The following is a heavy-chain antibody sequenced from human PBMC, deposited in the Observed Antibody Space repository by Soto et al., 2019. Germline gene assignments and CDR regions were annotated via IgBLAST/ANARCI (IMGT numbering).Heavy chain of an antibody. D-gene: IGHD6-13*01. J-gene: IGHJ5*02. CDR3: ARALMYSSSRYRANSIDP. Sequence: SETLSLTCAVYGGSFSGYYWSWIRQPPGKGLEWIGEINHSGSTNYNPSLKSRVTISVDTSKNQFSLKLSSVTAADTAVYYCARALMYSSSRYRANSIDPPGPATLVTVSS. CDR1: GGSFSGYY. V-gene: IGHV4-34*01. CDR2: INHSGST.